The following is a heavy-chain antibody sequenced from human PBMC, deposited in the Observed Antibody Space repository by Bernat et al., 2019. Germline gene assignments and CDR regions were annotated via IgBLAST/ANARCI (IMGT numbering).Heavy chain of an antibody. CDR1: GISLSSYS. J-gene: IGHJ5*02. CDR2: ISSSSSTI. CDR3: ARSALIAVAGIRNWFDP. D-gene: IGHD6-19*01. Sequence: EVQLVESGGGLVQPGGSLRLSCAASGISLSSYSMNWVSQAPGKGREWVSYISSSSSTIYYADSVKRRFTISRDNAKNSLYLQMNSLRDEDTAVYYCARSALIAVAGIRNWFDPWGQGTLVTVSS. V-gene: IGHV3-48*02.